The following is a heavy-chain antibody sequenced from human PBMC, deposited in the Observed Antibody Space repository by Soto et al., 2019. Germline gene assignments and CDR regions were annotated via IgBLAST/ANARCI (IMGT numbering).Heavy chain of an antibody. J-gene: IGHJ4*02. CDR3: TTKGRGYRFDY. CDR1: GFTFSNAW. Sequence: WGSLRLSCAASGFTFSNAWMSWVRQAPGKGLEWVARIKSKTDGGTTDYAAPVKGRFTISRDDSKNTLYLQINSLKTEDTAVYYCTTKGRGYRFDYWGQGTLVTVSS. V-gene: IGHV3-15*01. D-gene: IGHD3-22*01. CDR2: IKSKTDGGTT.